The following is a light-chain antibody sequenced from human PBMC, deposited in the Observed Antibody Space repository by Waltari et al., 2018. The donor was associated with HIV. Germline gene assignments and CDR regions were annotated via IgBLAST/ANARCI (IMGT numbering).Light chain of an antibody. V-gene: IGLV2-23*02. J-gene: IGLJ1*01. CDR3: CSYAGGPFV. Sequence: QSALTQPASVSGSPGQSVNMSCTGSNSDVGKYDFVSWYQHNPGKAPHLIIYDVNTRPAGGSLRFSGSKSGNTASLTISGLQAEDEANYYCCSYAGGPFVFGSGT. CDR1: NSDVGKYDF. CDR2: DVN.